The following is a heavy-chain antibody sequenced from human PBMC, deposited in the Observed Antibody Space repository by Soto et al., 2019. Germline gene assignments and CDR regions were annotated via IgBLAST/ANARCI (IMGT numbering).Heavy chain of an antibody. Sequence: VQLVESGGRVVQPGGSLRLSCEASGNIFTGYGMHWVRQPPGKGLEWVAVIRDDGSNIFYADSVKGRFTISRDNSKNTLYLQMNSLRAEDTALYYSARVGVVDTTFFGYYDYWGQGTLVTVSS. V-gene: IGHV3-33*01. CDR3: ARVGVVDTTFFGYYDY. CDR2: IRDDGSNI. D-gene: IGHD1-26*01. CDR1: GNIFTGYG. J-gene: IGHJ4*02.